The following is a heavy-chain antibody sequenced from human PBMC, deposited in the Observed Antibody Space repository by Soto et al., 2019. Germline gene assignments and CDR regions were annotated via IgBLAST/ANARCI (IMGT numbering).Heavy chain of an antibody. CDR3: AKGRRLYSDHFDY. J-gene: IGHJ4*02. D-gene: IGHD4-4*01. Sequence: EVQLLESGGGLVQPGGSLRLSCAASGFTFSSYAMSWVRQAPGKGLEWVSAISGSGGSTYYADSVKGRFTISRDNSKNTLYLQRNSLRAEDTAVYYCAKGRRLYSDHFDYWGQGTLVTVSS. CDR1: GFTFSSYA. CDR2: ISGSGGST. V-gene: IGHV3-23*01.